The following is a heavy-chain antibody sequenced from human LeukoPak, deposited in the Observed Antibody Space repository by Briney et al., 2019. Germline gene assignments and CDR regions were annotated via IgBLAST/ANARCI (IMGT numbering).Heavy chain of an antibody. CDR3: ARASYSYDINGWVPFDY. CDR2: IYTSGST. D-gene: IGHD3-22*01. Sequence: KPSGTLSLTCTVSGNSISSGDNYWSWIRQPAGKGLEWIGRIYTSGSTNYNPSLKSRVTISGDTSKNQFSLRLSSVTAADTAVYYCARASYSYDINGWVPFDYWGQGTLVTVSS. CDR1: GNSISSGDNY. J-gene: IGHJ4*02. V-gene: IGHV4-61*02.